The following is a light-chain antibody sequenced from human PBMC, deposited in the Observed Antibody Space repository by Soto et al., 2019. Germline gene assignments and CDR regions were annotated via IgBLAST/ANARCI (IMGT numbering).Light chain of an antibody. CDR2: DVS. J-gene: IGLJ1*01. CDR3: CSYVGGYSYV. CDR1: SSDVGNYNS. Sequence: QSVLTQPASVSGSAGQSITISCTGTSSDVGNYNSVSWYQQHPGKAPKLMIYDVSKRPSGVPDRFSGSKSGNTASLTISGLQAEDEADYYCCSYVGGYSYVFGIGTKVTVL. V-gene: IGLV2-11*01.